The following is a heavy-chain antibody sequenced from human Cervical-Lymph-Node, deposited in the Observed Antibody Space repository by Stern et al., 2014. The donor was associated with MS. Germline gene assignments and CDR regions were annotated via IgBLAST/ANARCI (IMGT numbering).Heavy chain of an antibody. Sequence: VQLVESGGGLVQPGGSLRLSCTASGFTFSPYYMSWIRQAPGKGLEWISYITARVFTDDYADSVQGRFTVSRDNAKNSLYLQRNSLRADDTAVYYCAGLAAELGWSGDSWGQGTLVTGSS. CDR2: ITARVFTD. V-gene: IGHV3-11*01. CDR3: AGLAAELGWSGDS. D-gene: IGHD6-19*01. CDR1: GFTFSPYY. J-gene: IGHJ4*02.